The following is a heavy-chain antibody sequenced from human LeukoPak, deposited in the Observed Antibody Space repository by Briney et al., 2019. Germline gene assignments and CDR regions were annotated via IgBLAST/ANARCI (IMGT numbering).Heavy chain of an antibody. CDR2: MNPNSGNT. CDR1: GYTFTSYD. V-gene: IGHV1-8*01. CDR3: ARGGVVVAATDWFDP. Sequence: ASVKVSCKASGYTFTSYDINWVRQATGQGLEWMGWMNPNSGNTGYAQKFQGRVTMTRNTSISTAYMELSSLRSEDTAVYYCARGGVVVAATDWFDPWGQGTLVTVSS. J-gene: IGHJ5*02. D-gene: IGHD2-15*01.